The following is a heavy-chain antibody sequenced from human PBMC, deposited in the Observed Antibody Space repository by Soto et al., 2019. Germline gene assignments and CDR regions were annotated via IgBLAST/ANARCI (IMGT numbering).Heavy chain of an antibody. D-gene: IGHD6-19*01. CDR2: IGGSGGST. V-gene: IGHV3-23*01. Sequence: GGSLRLSCAASGFTFSSYAMGWVRQAPGKGLEWVSAIGGSGGSTYYADSVKGRFTISRDNSKNTLYLHMNSLRAEDTAVYYCAKIAEAVAGTVYGYWGRGTLVTVSS. CDR1: GFTFSSYA. J-gene: IGHJ4*02. CDR3: AKIAEAVAGTVYGY.